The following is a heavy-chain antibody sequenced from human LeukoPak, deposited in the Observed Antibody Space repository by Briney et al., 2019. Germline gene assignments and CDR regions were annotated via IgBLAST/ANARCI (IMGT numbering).Heavy chain of an antibody. V-gene: IGHV1-2*02. Sequence: ASVKVSSKASGYTFTGYYMHWVRQAPGQGLEWMGWINPNSGGTNYAQKFQGRVTMTRDTSISTAYMELSRLRSDDTAVYYCARGRITMVRGVIITCWFDPWGQGTLVTVSS. CDR2: INPNSGGT. CDR1: GYTFTGYY. CDR3: ARGRITMVRGVIITCWFDP. J-gene: IGHJ5*02. D-gene: IGHD3-10*01.